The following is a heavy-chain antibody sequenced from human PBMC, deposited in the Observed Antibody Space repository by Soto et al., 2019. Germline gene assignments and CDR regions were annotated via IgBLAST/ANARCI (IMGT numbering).Heavy chain of an antibody. CDR3: AHRRYYYGSGAGAFDI. D-gene: IGHD3-10*01. J-gene: IGHJ3*02. V-gene: IGHV2-5*02. CDR2: IYWDDDK. Sequence: QITLKESGPTLVKPTQTLTLTCTFSGFSLSTSGVGVGWIRQPPGKALEWLALIYWDDDKRYSPSLKSRLTITKDTPKNQVVLTMTNMDPVDTATYYCAHRRYYYGSGAGAFDIWGQGTMVTVSS. CDR1: GFSLSTSGVG.